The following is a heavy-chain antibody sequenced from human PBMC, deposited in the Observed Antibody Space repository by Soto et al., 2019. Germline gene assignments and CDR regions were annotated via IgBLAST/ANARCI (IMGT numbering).Heavy chain of an antibody. CDR1: GFSFSTYA. CDR3: ARDRDYYDSSGYYTDLFDY. D-gene: IGHD3-22*01. Sequence: PGGSLRLSCAASGFSFSTYAMNWVRQAPGKGLEWLSYISTAGSRTYYADSVKGRFTISRDNARNSVYMQMNSLRDEDTAVYYCARDRDYYDSSGYYTDLFDYWGQGTLVTVSS. J-gene: IGHJ4*02. CDR2: ISTAGSRT. V-gene: IGHV3-48*02.